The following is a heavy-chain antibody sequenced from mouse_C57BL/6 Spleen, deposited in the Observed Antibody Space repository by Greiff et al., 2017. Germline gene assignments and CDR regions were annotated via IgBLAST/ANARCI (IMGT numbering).Heavy chain of an antibody. V-gene: IGHV1-82*01. D-gene: IGHD1-1*01. CDR2: IYPGDGDT. CDR1: GYAFSSSW. J-gene: IGHJ1*03. CDR3: ARKDDGSRNWYFDV. Sequence: QVQLQQSGPELVKPGASVKISCKASGYAFSSSWMNWVQQRPGKGLEWIGRIYPGDGDTNYNGKFKGKATLTADKSSSTAYMQLSSLTSEDSAVYFCARKDDGSRNWYFDVWGTGTTVTVSA.